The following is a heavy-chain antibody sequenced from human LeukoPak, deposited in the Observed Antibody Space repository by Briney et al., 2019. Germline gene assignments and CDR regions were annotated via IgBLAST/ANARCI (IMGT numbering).Heavy chain of an antibody. CDR2: IWYDGSNK. CDR1: GFTFSSYG. V-gene: IGHV3-33*01. D-gene: IGHD3-22*01. J-gene: IGHJ4*02. Sequence: GGSLRLSCAASGFTFSSYGMHWVRQAPGKGLEWVAVIWYDGSNKYYADSVKGRFTISRDNSKNTLYLQMNSLRAEDMAVYYCARAPLLYYYDSSGYLDYWGQGTLVTVSS. CDR3: ARAPLLYYYDSSGYLDY.